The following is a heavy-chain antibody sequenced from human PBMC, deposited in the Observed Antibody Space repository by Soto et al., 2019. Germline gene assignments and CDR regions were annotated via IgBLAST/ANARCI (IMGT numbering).Heavy chain of an antibody. J-gene: IGHJ6*02. CDR1: GGSISGSSYY. Sequence: PSETLSLTSTVSGGSISGSSYYWGWIRQPPGKGLEWIGSIYYSGSTYYNPSLKSRVTISVDTSKNQFSLKLSSVTAADTAVYYCACIFSGGYGYGFYYYGMDVWGQGTTVT. D-gene: IGHD5-18*01. CDR3: ACIFSGGYGYGFYYYGMDV. CDR2: IYYSGST. V-gene: IGHV4-39*01.